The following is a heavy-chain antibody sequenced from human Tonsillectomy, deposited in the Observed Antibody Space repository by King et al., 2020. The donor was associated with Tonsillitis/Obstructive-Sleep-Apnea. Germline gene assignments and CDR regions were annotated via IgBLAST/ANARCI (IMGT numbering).Heavy chain of an antibody. J-gene: IGHJ6*03. CDR2: ISSSSRYT. CDR3: ASLGPNYGRSHYYYYYMDV. V-gene: IGHV3-11*05. D-gene: IGHD4/OR15-4a*01. Sequence: VQLVESGGGLVKPGGFLRLSCAASGFTFSDYYMSWIRQAPGKGLELVSYISSSSRYTNYANSLKGRLTISRDHAKNSLYLQMNSLRAEDTAVYYCASLGPNYGRSHYYYYYMDVWGKGTTVTVSS. CDR1: GFTFSDYY.